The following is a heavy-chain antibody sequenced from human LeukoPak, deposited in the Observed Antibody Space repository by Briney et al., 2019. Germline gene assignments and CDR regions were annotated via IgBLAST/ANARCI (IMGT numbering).Heavy chain of an antibody. J-gene: IGHJ4*02. V-gene: IGHV1-18*01. Sequence: ASVKVSCKASGYTFTNYGISWVRQAPGQGLEWTGWISAYNGNTNYAQKLQGRVTMTADTSTSTAYMELRGLRSDDTAVYYCARDWPSYYYDSSGYKRDYWGQGTLVTVSS. CDR3: ARDWPSYYYDSSGYKRDY. CDR2: ISAYNGNT. D-gene: IGHD3-22*01. CDR1: GYTFTNYG.